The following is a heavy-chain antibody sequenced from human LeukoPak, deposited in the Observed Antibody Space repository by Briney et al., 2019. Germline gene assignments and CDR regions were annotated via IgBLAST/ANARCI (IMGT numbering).Heavy chain of an antibody. CDR2: IKSKTDGGTT. J-gene: IGHJ4*02. CDR1: GFTFSNAW. D-gene: IGHD6-13*01. CDR3: TNSSWTRPGLLS. Sequence: GGSLRLSCAASGFTFSNAWMSWVRQAPGKGLEWVGRIKSKTDGGTTDYAAPVKGRFTISRDDSKNTLYLQMNSLKTEDTAVYYCTNSSWTRPGLLSWGQGTLVTVSS. V-gene: IGHV3-15*01.